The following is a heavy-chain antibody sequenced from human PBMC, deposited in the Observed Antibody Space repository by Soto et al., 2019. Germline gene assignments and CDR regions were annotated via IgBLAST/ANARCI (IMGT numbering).Heavy chain of an antibody. CDR2: IDTEGISV. CDR1: GFPFSNYW. V-gene: IGHV3-74*01. J-gene: IGHJ4*02. Sequence: PGGSLILSCAASGFPFSNYWMHWVRQAPGKGLVWVSRIDTEGISVTFADSVKGRFITSRDSARNTLYLQMNSLRVEDTAVYYCASGNYDSKYMLDFWGQGSLVTVSS. CDR3: ASGNYDSKYMLDF. D-gene: IGHD3-22*01.